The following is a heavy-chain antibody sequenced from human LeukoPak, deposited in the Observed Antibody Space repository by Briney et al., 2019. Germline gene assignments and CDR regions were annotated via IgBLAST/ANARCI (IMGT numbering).Heavy chain of an antibody. D-gene: IGHD3-9*01. CDR1: GGTFSSYA. Sequence: ASVKVSCKASGGTFSSYAISWVRQAPGQGLEWMGWISVYNGNKNYAQKLQGRVTMTTDTSTSTAYMELRSLRSDDTAVYYCARVSDILTGYEYYYYYYMDVWGTGTAVTVSS. J-gene: IGHJ6*03. CDR3: ARVSDILTGYEYYYYYYMDV. CDR2: ISVYNGNK. V-gene: IGHV1-18*01.